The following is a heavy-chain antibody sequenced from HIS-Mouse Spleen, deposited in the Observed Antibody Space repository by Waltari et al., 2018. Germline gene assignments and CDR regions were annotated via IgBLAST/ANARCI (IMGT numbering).Heavy chain of an antibody. V-gene: IGHV3-30*04. Sequence: QVQLVESGGGVVQPGRSLRLSGAAFGLTFSSYVLHCVRQAPGKGLEWVEVISYDGSNKYYADSVKGRFTISRDNSKNTLYLQMNSLRAEDTAVYYCARDSSRNYAFDIWGQGTMVTVSS. CDR3: ARDSSRNYAFDI. J-gene: IGHJ3*02. CDR2: ISYDGSNK. CDR1: GLTFSSYV. D-gene: IGHD1-7*01.